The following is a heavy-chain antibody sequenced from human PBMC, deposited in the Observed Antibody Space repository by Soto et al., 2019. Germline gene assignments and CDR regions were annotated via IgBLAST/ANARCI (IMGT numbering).Heavy chain of an antibody. CDR1: GGSIISNNL. CDR2: INHRGDT. CDR3: AGDRDSGSWTKLEY. D-gene: IGHD6-13*01. Sequence: PSETLSLTCAVSGGSIISNNLWSWVRQPPGRGLEWIGEINHRGDTNYSPSLKSRVTMSVDKSKNQFSLNLYSVTAADTAIYYCAGDRDSGSWTKLEYWSQGTLVTVSS. V-gene: IGHV4-4*02. J-gene: IGHJ4*02.